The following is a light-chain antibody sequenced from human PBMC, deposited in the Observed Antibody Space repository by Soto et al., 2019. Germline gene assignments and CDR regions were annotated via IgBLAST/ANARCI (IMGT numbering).Light chain of an antibody. CDR2: DVS. Sequence: EVVLTQSPDTLSLSPGGSATLSCRASQSVSSYLAWYQQRPGQALRLLIYDVSKRATGIPARFRGSGSRTDFTPTINSLEPEDFAIYACHQRSNWPLTFGGGTKLEIK. V-gene: IGKV3-11*01. J-gene: IGKJ4*01. CDR1: QSVSSY. CDR3: HQRSNWPLT.